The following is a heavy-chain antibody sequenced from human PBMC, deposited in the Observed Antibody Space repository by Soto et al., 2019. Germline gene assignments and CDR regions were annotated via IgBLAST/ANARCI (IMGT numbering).Heavy chain of an antibody. D-gene: IGHD5-12*01. Sequence: TRSPTCTVAGASLSYGGFPWDWIRQSPGMGLEWIGFISHLENTYFPSSFKSRLTMSIDRTRNQSSLKLSSVTAADMAVYYCARGGGYDSFDYWGQGVLVTVSS. V-gene: IGHV4-30-2*06. CDR2: ISHLENT. J-gene: IGHJ4*02. CDR1: GASLSYGGFP. CDR3: ARGGGYDSFDY.